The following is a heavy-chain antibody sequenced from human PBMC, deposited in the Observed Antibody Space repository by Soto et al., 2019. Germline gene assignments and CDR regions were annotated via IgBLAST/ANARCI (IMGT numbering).Heavy chain of an antibody. CDR2: ISSSSSYI. Sequence: EVQLVESGGGLVKPGGSLRLSCAASEFTFSSYSMNWVRQAPGKGLEWVSSISSSSSYIYYADSVKGRFTISRDNAKNSLYLQMNSLRAEDTAVYYCASDSRYCSSTSCYTFDYWGQGTLVTVSS. V-gene: IGHV3-21*01. CDR1: EFTFSSYS. D-gene: IGHD2-2*02. CDR3: ASDSRYCSSTSCYTFDY. J-gene: IGHJ4*02.